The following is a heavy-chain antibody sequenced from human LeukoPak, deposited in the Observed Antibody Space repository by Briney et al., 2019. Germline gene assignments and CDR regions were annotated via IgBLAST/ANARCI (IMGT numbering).Heavy chain of an antibody. V-gene: IGHV1-69*06. J-gene: IGHJ3*02. D-gene: IGHD4-23*01. CDR2: IIPIFGTA. CDR1: GGTFSSYA. CDR3: ARGYGGNSEAFDI. Sequence: SVKVSCKASGGTFSSYAISWVRQAPGQGLEWMGRIIPIFGTANYAQKFQGRVTITADKFTSTAYMELSSLRSEDTAVYYCARGYGGNSEAFDIWGQGTMVTVSS.